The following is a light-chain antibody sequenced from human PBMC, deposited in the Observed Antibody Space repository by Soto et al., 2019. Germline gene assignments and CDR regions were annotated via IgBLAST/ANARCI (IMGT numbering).Light chain of an antibody. CDR1: SSNIGAGYD. CDR3: QSYFSSRSVFYV. V-gene: IGLV1-40*01. J-gene: IGLJ1*01. Sequence: QSVLTQPPSVSGAPGQRVTISCTGSSSNIGAGYDVHWYQQLPGTAPKLLIYGNSNRPSGVPDRFSGSKSGTSASLAITGLQAEDEADYYCQSYFSSRSVFYVIGSGTKVTVL. CDR2: GNS.